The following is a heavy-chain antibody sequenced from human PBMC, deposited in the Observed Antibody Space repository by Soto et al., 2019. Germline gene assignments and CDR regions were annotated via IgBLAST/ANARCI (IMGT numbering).Heavy chain of an antibody. J-gene: IGHJ1*01. CDR3: ARDPSDLWEPDQYFPH. CDR1: GFPFSSYS. V-gene: IGHV3-21*01. CDR2: ISGSSTYI. Sequence: EVQLVESGGGLVKPGGSLRLSCAASGFPFSSYSMNWVRQAPGKGLEWVSSISGSSTYIYYADSVKGRFTISRDNAKNSLYLQMNSLRAEDTAVYHCARDPSDLWEPDQYFPHWGQGTLVTVSS. D-gene: IGHD1-26*01.